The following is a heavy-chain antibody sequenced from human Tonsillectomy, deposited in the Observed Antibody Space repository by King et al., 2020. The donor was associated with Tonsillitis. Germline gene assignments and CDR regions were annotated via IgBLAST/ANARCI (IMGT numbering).Heavy chain of an antibody. Sequence: HVQLQESGPGLVKPSETLSLTCTVSGGSISGYYWNWIRQPPGKGLEWIGYRYYSGSTNCNPSLKSRVTTSIDTSKNQFSLRLSSVTAADTAVYYCARSFYYGIDVWGQGTMVTVSS. CDR2: RYYSGST. CDR3: ARSFYYGIDV. CDR1: GGSISGYY. J-gene: IGHJ6*02. V-gene: IGHV4-59*01.